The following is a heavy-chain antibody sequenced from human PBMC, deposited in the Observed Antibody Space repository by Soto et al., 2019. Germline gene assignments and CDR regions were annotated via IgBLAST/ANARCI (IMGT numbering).Heavy chain of an antibody. D-gene: IGHD2-2*01. V-gene: IGHV3-23*01. Sequence: GGSLRLSCAASGFTFSSYAMSWVRQAPGKGLEWVSAISGSGGSTYYADSVKGRFTISRDNSENTLYWQMNSLRAEETAVDYCAKAVKYQLRLGAFDIWGQGTMVTVSS. CDR1: GFTFSSYA. CDR2: ISGSGGST. CDR3: AKAVKYQLRLGAFDI. J-gene: IGHJ3*02.